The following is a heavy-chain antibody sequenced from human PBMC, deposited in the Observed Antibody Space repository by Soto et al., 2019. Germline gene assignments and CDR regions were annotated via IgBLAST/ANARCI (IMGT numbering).Heavy chain of an antibody. CDR3: TTWGYNGSYY. Sequence: PSETLSLTCSVSGGSISSYYWSWIRQPPGKGLEWIGYIYYSGSTNYNPSLKSRVTISVDTSKNQFSLKLSSVTAADTAIYYCTTWGYNGSYYWGQGALVTVSS. D-gene: IGHD3-10*01. CDR2: IYYSGST. J-gene: IGHJ4*02. V-gene: IGHV4-59*08. CDR1: GGSISSYY.